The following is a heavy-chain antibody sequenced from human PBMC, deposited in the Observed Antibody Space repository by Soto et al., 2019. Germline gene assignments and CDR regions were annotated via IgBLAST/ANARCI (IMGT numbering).Heavy chain of an antibody. CDR2: ITPYNGNT. Sequence: QVQLVQSGAEVKKPGASVKVSCKASGYTFINYGITWVRQAPGQGLEWMGWITPYNGNTNYAQKLQGRVTMTTDTXXXXXXXXXXXXXXXXXXXXXXXXXXXXXDYWGQGTLVTVSS. CDR3: XXXXXXXDY. CDR1: GYTFINYG. J-gene: IGHJ4*02. V-gene: IGHV1-18*01.